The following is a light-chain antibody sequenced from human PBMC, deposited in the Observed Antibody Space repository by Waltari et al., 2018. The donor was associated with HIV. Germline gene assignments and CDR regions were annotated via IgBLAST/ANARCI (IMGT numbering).Light chain of an antibody. J-gene: IGLJ3*02. CDR3: QSYDSSLSGSVV. V-gene: IGLV1-40*01. Sequence: QSVLTRPPSVYGAPGHRVTISCTGSSTTSGEGYDVHWYQQLPGTAPKLLIYGNSNRPSGVPDRFSGSKSGTSASLAITGLQAEDEADYYCQSYDSSLSGSVVFGGGTKLTVL. CDR2: GNS. CDR1: STTSGEGYD.